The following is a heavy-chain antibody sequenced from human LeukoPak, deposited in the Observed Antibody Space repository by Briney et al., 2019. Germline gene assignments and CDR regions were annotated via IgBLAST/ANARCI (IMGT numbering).Heavy chain of an antibody. CDR3: AREPHDNSGNLFDP. J-gene: IGHJ5*02. CDR1: GFAFSDYY. CDR2: ISRNSTYT. D-gene: IGHD3-22*01. Sequence: PGGSLRLSCAASGFAFSDYYMIWIRQAPGKGLEWVSYISRNSTYTNYADSEKGRFTISRDNAKNSLNLQMNGLRAEDTAVYYCAREPHDNSGNLFDPWGQGTLVTVSS. V-gene: IGHV3-11*05.